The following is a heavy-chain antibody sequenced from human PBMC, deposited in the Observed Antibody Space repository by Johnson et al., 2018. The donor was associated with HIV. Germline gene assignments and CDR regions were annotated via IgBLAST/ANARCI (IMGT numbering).Heavy chain of an antibody. J-gene: IGHJ3*02. D-gene: IGHD6-13*01. V-gene: IGHV3-7*01. Sequence: VQLVESGGGLIQPGGSLRLSCAASGFTVSSNYMSWVRQAPGKGLEWVANIKQDGSEKYYVDSVKGRFTISRDNSKDTLYLQMNSLRAEDTAVYYCAKDERAAAGTRGLDAFDIWGQGTMVTVSS. CDR1: GFTVSSNY. CDR2: IKQDGSEK. CDR3: AKDERAAAGTRGLDAFDI.